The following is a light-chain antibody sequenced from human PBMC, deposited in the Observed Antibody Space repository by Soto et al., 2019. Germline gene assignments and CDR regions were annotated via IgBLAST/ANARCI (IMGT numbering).Light chain of an antibody. V-gene: IGLV2-11*01. CDR3: CSYAGTYIFI. CDR1: SSDVGGYDY. J-gene: IGLJ2*01. Sequence: QSALTQPPSVSASPGQSVTISCTGTSSDVGGYDYVSWYQQHPGKAPKLMVYNVSKRPSGVPDRFSGSKSANTASLTISGLQAEDEADYYCCSYAGTYIFIFGGGTKVTVL. CDR2: NVS.